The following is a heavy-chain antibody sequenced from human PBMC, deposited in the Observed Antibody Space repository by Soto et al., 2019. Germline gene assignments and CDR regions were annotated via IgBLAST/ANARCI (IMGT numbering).Heavy chain of an antibody. D-gene: IGHD6-13*01. Sequence: SVQVCGDAACYTFGSHGISWVRQAPLQGLEWMGWISGYNGNTNYAQKLQGRVTMTTDTSTSTAYMQFRSLRSDDTAVYYCASWARQNRDLAGPFDYWGQGTRVTVSS. J-gene: IGHJ4*02. CDR2: ISGYNGNT. CDR1: CYTFGSHG. CDR3: ASWARQNRDLAGPFDY. V-gene: IGHV1-18*04.